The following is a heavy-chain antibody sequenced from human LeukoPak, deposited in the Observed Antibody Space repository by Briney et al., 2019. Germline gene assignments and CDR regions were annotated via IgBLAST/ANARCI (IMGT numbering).Heavy chain of an antibody. J-gene: IGHJ4*02. CDR3: ARDLTGYSSSWLPFDY. V-gene: IGHV3-20*04. Sequence: GGSLRLSCAASGFTFSSYGMHWVRQAPGKGLEWVSGINWNGGSTGYADSVKGRFTISRDNAKNSLYLQMNSLRAEDTALYYCARDLTGYSSSWLPFDYWGQGTLVTVSS. D-gene: IGHD6-13*01. CDR2: INWNGGST. CDR1: GFTFSSYG.